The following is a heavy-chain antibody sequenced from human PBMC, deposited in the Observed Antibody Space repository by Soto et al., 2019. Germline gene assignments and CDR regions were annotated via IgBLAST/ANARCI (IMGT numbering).Heavy chain of an antibody. CDR1: GGSISSGGYY. J-gene: IGHJ4*02. V-gene: IGHV4-31*03. CDR2: IYYSGST. CDR3: ASGYGSEAYYFDY. D-gene: IGHD3-10*01. Sequence: QVQLQESGPGLVKPSQTLSLTCTVSGGSISSGGYYWSWIRQHPGKGLEWIGYIYYSGSTYYNPSLKSRVTIDLGTSRNQFSLKLSSVTAADTPVDYCASGYGSEAYYFDYWGQGTLVTVSS.